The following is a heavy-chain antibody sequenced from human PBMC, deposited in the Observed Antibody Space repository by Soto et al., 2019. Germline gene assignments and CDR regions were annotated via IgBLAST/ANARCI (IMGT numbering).Heavy chain of an antibody. D-gene: IGHD5-18*01. V-gene: IGHV4-59*01. J-gene: IGHJ6*02. CDR1: GGSISSYY. CDR2: IYYSGST. CDR3: ARDRIQLWLPPPYYYGMDV. Sequence: PSETLSLTCTVSGGSISSYYWSWIRQPPGKGLEWIGYIYYSGSTNYNPSLKSRVTISVDTSKNQFSLKLSSVTAADTAVYYCARDRIQLWLPPPYYYGMDVWGQGTTVTVSS.